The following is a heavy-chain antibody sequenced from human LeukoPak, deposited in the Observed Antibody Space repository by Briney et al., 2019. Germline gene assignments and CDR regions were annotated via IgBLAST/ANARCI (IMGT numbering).Heavy chain of an antibody. CDR1: SDKISSYY. D-gene: IGHD3-3*01. Sequence: PSETLSLTCNVPSDKISSYYWNWIRQPAGKGREWVGRIFTTGTTNYSPSLKSRVTISIDRSKNQFYLNLSSVTAADTAVYYCARGVTLFGGHYMDVWGKGTTVTVSS. CDR3: ARGVTLFGGHYMDV. J-gene: IGHJ6*03. CDR2: IFTTGTT. V-gene: IGHV4-4*07.